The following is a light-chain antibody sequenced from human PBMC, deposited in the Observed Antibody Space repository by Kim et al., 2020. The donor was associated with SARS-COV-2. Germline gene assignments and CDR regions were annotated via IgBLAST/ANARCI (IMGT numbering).Light chain of an antibody. V-gene: IGKV3-20*01. Sequence: EIVLTQSPGTLSLSPGERATLSCRASQSVSNNYLAWYQQKPGQAPRLFIYGVSKRATGIPDRFSGSGSGTDFTLTISRLEPEDFVVYYCQYYGRSLYTFGQGTKLEI. CDR1: QSVSNNY. J-gene: IGKJ2*01. CDR2: GVS. CDR3: QYYGRSLYT.